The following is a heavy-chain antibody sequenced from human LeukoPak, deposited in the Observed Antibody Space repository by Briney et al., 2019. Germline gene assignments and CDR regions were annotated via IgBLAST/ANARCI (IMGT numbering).Heavy chain of an antibody. Sequence: VQLVESGGGVVQPGRSLRLSCAASGFTFSSYSMNWVRQAPGKGLEWVSSISSSSSYIYYADSVKGRFTISRDNAKNSLYLQMNSLRAEDTAVYYCARDSSGWYNYWGQGTLVTVSS. D-gene: IGHD6-19*01. CDR3: ARDSSGWYNY. CDR1: GFTFSSYS. CDR2: ISSSSSYI. J-gene: IGHJ4*02. V-gene: IGHV3-21*01.